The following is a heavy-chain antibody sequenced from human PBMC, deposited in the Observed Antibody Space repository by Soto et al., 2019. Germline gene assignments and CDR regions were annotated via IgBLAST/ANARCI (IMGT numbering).Heavy chain of an antibody. V-gene: IGHV4-61*08. J-gene: IGHJ4*02. CDR2: IYNGGST. CDR3: ARQRGNYFDY. D-gene: IGHD3-10*01. CDR1: GDSVSSVGFH. Sequence: SETLSLTCTVSGDSVSSVGFHWAWLRRPPGKGLEWIGYIYNGGSTYYRPSLESRMHMSLDATKKQFSLKLTSVNAADTAVYYCARQRGNYFDYWGQGSLVTVSS.